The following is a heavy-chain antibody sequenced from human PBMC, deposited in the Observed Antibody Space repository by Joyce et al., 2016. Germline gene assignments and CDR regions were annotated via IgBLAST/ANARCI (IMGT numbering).Heavy chain of an antibody. CDR2: IYYTGST. D-gene: IGHD5-12*01. V-gene: IGHV4-61*08. CDR1: GGSVRSGDYY. CDR3: ARDSSGFPYYFDY. J-gene: IGHJ4*02. Sequence: QVQLQESGPGLVKPSETLSLTCAVSGGSVRSGDYYWSWIRQPPGKGLEWIGYIYYTGSTNYNPSLKNRVTISVHTSRNQFSLKLKSVTAADTAVYYCARDSSGFPYYFDYWGQGALVTVS.